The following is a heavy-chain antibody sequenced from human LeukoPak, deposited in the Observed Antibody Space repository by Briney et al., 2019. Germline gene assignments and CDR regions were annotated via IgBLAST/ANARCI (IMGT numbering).Heavy chain of an antibody. CDR3: AGDGFSGSYLFKMFDY. CDR1: GDSISSSSYY. D-gene: IGHD1-26*01. V-gene: IGHV4-39*07. J-gene: IGHJ4*02. CDR2: ITHSGST. Sequence: PSETLSLTCTVSGDSISSSSYYWEWIRQPPGKGLEWIGEITHSGSTNYNPSLKSRVTISVDTSKNQFSLKLSSLTAADTAVYYCAGDGFSGSYLFKMFDYWGQGTLVTVSS.